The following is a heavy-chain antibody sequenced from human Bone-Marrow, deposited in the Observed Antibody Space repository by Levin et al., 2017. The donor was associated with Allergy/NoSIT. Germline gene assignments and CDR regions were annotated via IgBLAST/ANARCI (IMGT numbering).Heavy chain of an antibody. J-gene: IGHJ4*02. V-gene: IGHV6-1*01. D-gene: IGHD4-17*01. CDR3: AGDTYGDLYRDH. CDR1: GDSVSNNGAA. CDR2: TYYRSKWYS. Sequence: SETLSLTCAISGDSVSNNGAAWNWIRQSPSRGLEWLGRTYYRSKWYSDYAVSVKSRITINPDTSKNLFSLQLNSVTPEDTAVYYCAGDTYGDLYRDHWGQGTLLTVSS.